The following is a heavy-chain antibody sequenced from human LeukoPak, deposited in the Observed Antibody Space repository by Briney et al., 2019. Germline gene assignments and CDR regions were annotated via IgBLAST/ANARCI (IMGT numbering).Heavy chain of an antibody. D-gene: IGHD3-10*01. CDR1: GYSFSNYW. V-gene: IGHV5-51*01. J-gene: IGHJ4*02. CDR3: ATHYYGSGNYSFDY. CDR2: IYPDESNT. Sequence: GESLKISCMGSGYSFSNYWIGWVRQRPGKGLEWMGIIYPDESNTRYSPSFQGQVTISADKSISTAYRQWSSLKASDTAMYYCATHYYGSGNYSFDYWGQGTLVTVSS.